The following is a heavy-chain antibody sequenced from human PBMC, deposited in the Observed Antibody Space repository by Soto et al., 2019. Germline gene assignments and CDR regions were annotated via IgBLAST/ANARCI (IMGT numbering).Heavy chain of an antibody. CDR1: GYTFTSYD. CDR2: MNPKRGNT. V-gene: IGHV1-8*01. CDR3: ERGGGGRGEVGY. D-gene: IGHD1-26*01. Sequence: QVQLVQSGAEVKKPGASVKVSCKDSGYTFTSYDINWVRLATGQELEWMGWMNPKRGNTGYAQKFQGRVSMTMNTYTSTDYMEVSRLRSEDTAVYDCERGGGGRGEVGYWGQGTLVTVSS. J-gene: IGHJ4*02.